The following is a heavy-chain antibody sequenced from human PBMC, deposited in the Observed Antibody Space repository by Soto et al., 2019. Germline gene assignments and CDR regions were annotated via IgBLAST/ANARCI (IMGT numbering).Heavy chain of an antibody. CDR3: ARGYRQSGYSSSWVFDY. D-gene: IGHD6-13*01. V-gene: IGHV4-31*03. CDR1: GGSLKIGGYY. CDR2: MYYSWST. J-gene: IGHJ4*02. Sequence: HVQLRESGPGLVKPSQTLSLTCTVSGGSLKIGGYYWNWIRQHPGKGLEWIGYMYYSWSTYYIPFLRSRVIISANTSENHFSLKLSSVTAADTAVYFCARGYRQSGYSSSWVFDYWGQGTLVNVSS.